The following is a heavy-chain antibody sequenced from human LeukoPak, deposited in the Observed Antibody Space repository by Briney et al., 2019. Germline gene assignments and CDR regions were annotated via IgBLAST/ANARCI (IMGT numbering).Heavy chain of an antibody. Sequence: PGGSLRLSCAASGFTFTNYWMSWVRQTPGKGLGWVANIKQDGSKKEYVDSVEGRFTISRDNAKNSLYLQMNSLRAEDTAVYYCAREGVGGFDIWGQGTMVTVSS. D-gene: IGHD3-16*01. CDR2: IKQDGSKK. J-gene: IGHJ3*02. CDR3: AREGVGGFDI. CDR1: GFTFTNYW. V-gene: IGHV3-7*01.